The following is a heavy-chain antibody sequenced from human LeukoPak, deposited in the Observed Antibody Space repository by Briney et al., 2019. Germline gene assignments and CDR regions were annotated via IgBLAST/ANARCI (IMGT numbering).Heavy chain of an antibody. J-gene: IGHJ4*02. CDR3: ATHLPLNYYFDY. CDR1: GYTFTSYG. D-gene: IGHD1-14*01. V-gene: IGHV1-18*01. CDR2: ISAYNGNT. Sequence: GASVKVSCKASGYTFTSYGISWVRQAPGQGLEWMGWISAYNGNTNYAQKLQGRDTMTTDTSTSTAYMELRSLRSDDTAVYYCATHLPLNYYFDYWGQGTLVTVSS.